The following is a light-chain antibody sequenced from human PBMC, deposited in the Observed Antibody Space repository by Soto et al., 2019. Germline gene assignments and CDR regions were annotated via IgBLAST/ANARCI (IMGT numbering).Light chain of an antibody. V-gene: IGLV2-14*01. CDR1: TSDVSIYNY. Sequence: QSVLTQPASVSGSPGQSITISCTGTTSDVSIYNYVSWYQQHPGKAPKLMIYGVSNRPSGVSNRFPGAKSGHTASLTISGLQVEDEADYYCCSYTSSTNYVLGPGTKAPS. CDR3: CSYTSSTNYV. CDR2: GVS. J-gene: IGLJ1*01.